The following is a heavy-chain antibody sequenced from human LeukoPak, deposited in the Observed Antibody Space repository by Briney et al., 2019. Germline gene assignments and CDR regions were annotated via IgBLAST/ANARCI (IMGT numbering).Heavy chain of an antibody. CDR2: IYTSGST. V-gene: IGHV4-4*07. CDR1: GGSISSYY. Sequence: SETLSLTCTVSGGSISSYYWSWIRQPAGKGLEWIGRIYTSGSTNYNPSLKSRVTISVDKSKNQFSLKLSSVTAADTAVYYCARAPTMARGPNYYYYYMDVWGKGTTVTVSS. J-gene: IGHJ6*03. D-gene: IGHD3-10*01. CDR3: ARAPTMARGPNYYYYYMDV.